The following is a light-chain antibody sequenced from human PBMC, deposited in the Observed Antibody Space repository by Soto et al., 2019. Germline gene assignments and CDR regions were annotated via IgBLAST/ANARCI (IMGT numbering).Light chain of an antibody. Sequence: IPLTQSPSSLSASVGDRVTITCRAGQSIISYLNWYEQKPGKAHKLLIYAASTLQAGVPSRFSGSGSGTDFTLTISSLQPEDFATYYCQQSYSTPWTFGQGTKVEIK. CDR1: QSIISY. CDR3: QQSYSTPWT. J-gene: IGKJ1*01. V-gene: IGKV1-39*01. CDR2: AAS.